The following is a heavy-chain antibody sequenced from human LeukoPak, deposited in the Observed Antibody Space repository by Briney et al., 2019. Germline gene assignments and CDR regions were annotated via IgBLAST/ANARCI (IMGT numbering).Heavy chain of an antibody. D-gene: IGHD1-26*01. J-gene: IGHJ4*02. Sequence: GGSLRLSCAASGFTFDGYAMHWVRQAPGKGLEWVSGISWNSGSIGYADSVKGRFTISRDNAKNSLYLQMNSLRAEDTALYYCAKDRKSWGGATPGLFDYWGQGTLVTVSS. CDR1: GFTFDGYA. CDR2: ISWNSGSI. V-gene: IGHV3-9*01. CDR3: AKDRKSWGGATPGLFDY.